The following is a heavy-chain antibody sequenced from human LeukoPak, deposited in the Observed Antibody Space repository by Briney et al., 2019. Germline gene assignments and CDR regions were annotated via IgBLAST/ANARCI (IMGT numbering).Heavy chain of an antibody. V-gene: IGHV3-48*03. CDR3: ARPLTSTWRSILVAFDL. J-gene: IGHJ3*01. D-gene: IGHD6-13*01. CDR2: INSGGSTI. CDR1: GFTFSYHG. Sequence: NPGGSLRLSCVASGFTFSYHGVAWVRQAPGKGLEWVSYINSGGSTIYYADSVKGRFTISRDNAKSSLYLQMNSLRAEDTAVYFCARPLTSTWRSILVAFDLWGQGTMVTVSS.